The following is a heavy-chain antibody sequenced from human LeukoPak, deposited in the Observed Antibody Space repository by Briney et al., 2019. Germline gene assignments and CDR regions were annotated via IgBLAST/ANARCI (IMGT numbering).Heavy chain of an antibody. D-gene: IGHD3-22*01. CDR3: TKDLFPGCSGYYDFDY. CDR2: ISTSGGSP. Sequence: PGGSLRLSCAASGFTFSSYAMSWVRQAPGKGLEWVSTISTSGGSPYYADFGKGRFTISRDNFKNTLYLQMSYVRAEDTAVYYCTKDLFPGCSGYYDFDYWGQGTLVTVSS. J-gene: IGHJ4*02. V-gene: IGHV3-23*01. CDR1: GFTFSSYA.